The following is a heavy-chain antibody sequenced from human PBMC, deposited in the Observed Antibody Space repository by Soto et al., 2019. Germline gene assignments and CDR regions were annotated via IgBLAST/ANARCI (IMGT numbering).Heavy chain of an antibody. CDR2: INAGNGNT. D-gene: IGHD3-3*01. V-gene: IGHV1-3*01. J-gene: IGHJ3*02. CDR3: ARFGYYDFWSGFGAFDI. CDR1: GYTFTSYA. Sequence: GASVKVSCKASGYTFTSYAMHWVRQAPGQRLEWMGWINAGNGNTKYSQKFQGRVTITRDTSASTAYMELSSLRSDDTAVYYCARFGYYDFWSGFGAFDIRGQGTMVTVSS.